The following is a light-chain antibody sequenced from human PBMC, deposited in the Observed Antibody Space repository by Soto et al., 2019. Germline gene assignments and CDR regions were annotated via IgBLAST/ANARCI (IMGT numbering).Light chain of an antibody. CDR2: VAS. J-gene: IGKJ1*01. V-gene: IGKV1-39*01. CDR1: RTISNY. Sequence: DIQMTQSPSSLSASVGDRVTITCRASRTISNYLNWYQQKPGNTPKLLIYVASSLQSGVPSRFSGSGSGTDFTLTISSLQPEDSATYYCQQSFSTPWTFGPGTKVEIK. CDR3: QQSFSTPWT.